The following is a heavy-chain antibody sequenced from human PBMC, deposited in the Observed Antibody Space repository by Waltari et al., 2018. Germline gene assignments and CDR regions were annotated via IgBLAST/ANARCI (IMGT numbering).Heavy chain of an antibody. D-gene: IGHD4-17*01. V-gene: IGHV4-38-2*02. CDR1: GYSISSGYY. J-gene: IGHJ4*02. CDR2: IYHSGST. CDR3: AREPVYGDYGGIDY. Sequence: QVQLQESGPGLVKPSETLSLTCTVSGYSISSGYYWGWIRQPPGKGLEWIGSIYHSGSTYSNPSLKSRVTISVDTSKNQFSLKLSSVTAADTAVYYCAREPVYGDYGGIDYWGQGTLVTVSS.